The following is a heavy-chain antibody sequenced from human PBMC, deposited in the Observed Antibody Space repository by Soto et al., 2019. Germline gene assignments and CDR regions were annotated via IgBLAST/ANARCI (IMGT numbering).Heavy chain of an antibody. D-gene: IGHD2-2*02. CDR3: AREGRGKKAGYNGLVRLGY. J-gene: IGHJ4*02. Sequence: GASVKVSCKVSGSRFSNYVISWVRQAPGHGLDWLGRIIPIFNSTKYAQSFQGRVTITADKSTSTASLELSSLRSDDTAVYYCAREGRGKKAGYNGLVRLGYCRQRTLVTVPS. V-gene: IGHV1-69*06. CDR2: IIPIFNST. CDR1: GSRFSNYV.